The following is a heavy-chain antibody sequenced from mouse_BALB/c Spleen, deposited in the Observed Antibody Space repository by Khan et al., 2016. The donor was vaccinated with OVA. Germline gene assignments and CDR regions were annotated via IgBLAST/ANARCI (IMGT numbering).Heavy chain of an antibody. J-gene: IGHJ3*01. CDR3: ASRLAGSFAY. CDR1: GFTFSSYS. Sequence: EVELVESGGDLVKPAGSLTLSCAASGFTFSSYSMSWVRQTPDKRLEWVASISSGGDYTYYPDIVKGRFTISRDNAKNTLYLQMSSLKSEDTAMYYCASRLAGSFAYWGQGTLVTVSA. D-gene: IGHD1-1*01. V-gene: IGHV5-6*01. CDR2: ISSGGDYT.